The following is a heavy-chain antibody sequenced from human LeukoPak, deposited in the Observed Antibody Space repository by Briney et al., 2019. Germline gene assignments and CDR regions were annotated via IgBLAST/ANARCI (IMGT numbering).Heavy chain of an antibody. CDR1: GGSISSGGYY. V-gene: IGHV4-31*03. J-gene: IGHJ4*02. Sequence: SETLSLTCTVSGGSISSGGYYWSWIRQHPGKGLEWIGYIYYSGSTYYNPSLKSRVTISVDTSKNQFSLKLSSVTAADTAVYYCARLPHSSSPYWWGDEFDYWGQGTLVTVSS. D-gene: IGHD6-6*01. CDR3: ARLPHSSSPYWWGDEFDY. CDR2: IYYSGST.